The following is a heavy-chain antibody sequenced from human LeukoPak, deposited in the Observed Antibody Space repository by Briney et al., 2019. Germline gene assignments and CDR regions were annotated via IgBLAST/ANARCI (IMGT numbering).Heavy chain of an antibody. CDR1: GYTFTGYY. J-gene: IGHJ4*02. Sequence: ASLKVSCKASGYTFTGYYVHWVRQAPGQGLEWMGWINPDSGVTDYAQKFQGRVTMTRDMSTSTVYMELSSLRSEDTAVYYCARVRSSSSLYFDYWGQGTLVTVSS. V-gene: IGHV1-2*02. CDR2: INPDSGVT. D-gene: IGHD6-6*01. CDR3: ARVRSSSSLYFDY.